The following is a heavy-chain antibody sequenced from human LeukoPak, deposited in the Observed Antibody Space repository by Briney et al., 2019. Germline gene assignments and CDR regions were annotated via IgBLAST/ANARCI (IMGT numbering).Heavy chain of an antibody. CDR1: GGSFSGYY. J-gene: IGHJ4*02. CDR3: ARGQRRLRYST. V-gene: IGHV4-34*01. D-gene: IGHD3-9*01. Sequence: SETLSLTCAVYGGSFSGYYWSWIRQPPGKGLEWIGEINHSGSTNYSPSLKSRVTISVDTSKNQFSLKLSSVTAADTAVYYCARGQRRLRYSTWGQGTLVTVSS. CDR2: INHSGST.